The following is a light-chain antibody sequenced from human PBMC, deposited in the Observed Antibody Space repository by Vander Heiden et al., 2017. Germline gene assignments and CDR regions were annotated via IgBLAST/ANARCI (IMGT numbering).Light chain of an antibody. J-gene: IGKJ3*01. CDR1: QSLTSGY. CDR2: GAS. Sequence: VVLTQSPVTLSLSPGERATLSCTASQSLTSGYLAWYQQKPGQAPRLVISGASSRATGIPDRFYGSGSGTNLTLTISRLEPEDSAVYYCQHYGGSPLFTFGPGTKVDIK. V-gene: IGKV3-20*01. CDR3: QHYGGSPLFT.